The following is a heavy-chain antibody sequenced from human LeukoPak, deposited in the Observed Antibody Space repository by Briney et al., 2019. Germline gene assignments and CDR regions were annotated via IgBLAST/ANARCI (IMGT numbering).Heavy chain of an antibody. J-gene: IGHJ4*02. CDR3: ASGYSYGHFDY. Sequence: SETLSLTCAVYGGSFSGYYWSWIRQPPGKGLERIGEINHSGSTNYNPSLKSRVTISVDTSKNQFSLKLSSVTAADTAVYYCASGYSYGHFDYWGQGTLVTVSS. D-gene: IGHD5-18*01. CDR2: INHSGST. V-gene: IGHV4-34*01. CDR1: GGSFSGYY.